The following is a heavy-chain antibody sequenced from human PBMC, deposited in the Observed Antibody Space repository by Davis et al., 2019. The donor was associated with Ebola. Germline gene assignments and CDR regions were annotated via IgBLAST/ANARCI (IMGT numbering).Heavy chain of an antibody. CDR1: GFTFSSYA. Sequence: GESLKISCAASGFTFSSYAMSWVRQAPGKGLEWVSAISGSGGSTYYADSVKGRFTISRDNSKNTLYLQMNSLRAEDTAVYYCAKGKGYCSDISCYSYDAFGSWGQGTMVTVS. CDR2: ISGSGGST. D-gene: IGHD2-2*01. V-gene: IGHV3-23*01. CDR3: AKGKGYCSDISCYSYDAFGS. J-gene: IGHJ3*02.